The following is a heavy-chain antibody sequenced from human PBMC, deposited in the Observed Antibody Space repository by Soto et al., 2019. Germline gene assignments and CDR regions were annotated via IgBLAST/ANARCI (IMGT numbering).Heavy chain of an antibody. CDR1: GYSFTSYW. CDR3: ARRGVAARPYYYYGMDV. D-gene: IGHD6-6*01. Sequence: PGESLKISCKGSGYSFTSYWIGWVRQMPGKGLEWMGIIYPGDSDTRYSPSFQGQVTISADKSISTAYLQWSSLKASDTAMYYCARRGVAARPYYYYGMDVWGQGTTVTVS. J-gene: IGHJ6*02. CDR2: IYPGDSDT. V-gene: IGHV5-51*01.